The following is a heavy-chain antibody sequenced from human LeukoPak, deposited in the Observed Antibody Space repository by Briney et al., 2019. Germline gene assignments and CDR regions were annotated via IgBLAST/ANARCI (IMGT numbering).Heavy chain of an antibody. CDR3: ARVADIVVVPASHFDY. V-gene: IGHV4-31*03. Sequence: SETLSLTCTVSGGSISSGGYYWSWIRQHPGTGLEWIGYIYYSGSTYYNPSLKSRVTISVDTSKNQFSLKLSSATAADTAVYYCARVADIVVVPASHFDYWGQGTLVTVSS. CDR2: IYYSGST. J-gene: IGHJ4*02. D-gene: IGHD2-2*01. CDR1: GGSISSGGYY.